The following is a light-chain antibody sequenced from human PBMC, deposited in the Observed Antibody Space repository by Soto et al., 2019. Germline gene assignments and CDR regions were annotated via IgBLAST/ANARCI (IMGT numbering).Light chain of an antibody. V-gene: IGLV2-23*01. CDR1: SSDVGRYKF. CDR2: EGS. CDR3: CSYTSSRTYG. J-gene: IGLJ1*01. Sequence: QSVLTQPASVFGSPGQSITISCTGTSSDVGRYKFVSWYQQHPGKAPKVMIYEGSKRPSGVSNRFSGSKSGNTASLTISGLQAGDEADYYCCSYTSSRTYGFGTGTKVTVL.